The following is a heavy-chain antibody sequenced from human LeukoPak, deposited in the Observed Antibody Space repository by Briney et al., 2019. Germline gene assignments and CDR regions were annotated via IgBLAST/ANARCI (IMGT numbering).Heavy chain of an antibody. V-gene: IGHV4-34*01. CDR2: INHSGST. D-gene: IGHD4-4*01. CDR3: ARMAVTPDYYYYGMDV. Sequence: KPSETLSLTCAVYGGSFSGYYWSWIRQPPGKGLEWMGEINHSGSTNYNPSLKSRVTISVDTSKNQFSLKLSSVTAADTAVYYCARMAVTPDYYYYGMDVWGQGTTVTVSS. CDR1: GGSFSGYY. J-gene: IGHJ6*02.